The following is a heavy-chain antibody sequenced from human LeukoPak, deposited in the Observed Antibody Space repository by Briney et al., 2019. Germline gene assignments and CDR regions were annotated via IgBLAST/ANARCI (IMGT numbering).Heavy chain of an antibody. V-gene: IGHV3-21*01. CDR1: GLTFSSYS. Sequence: VRSLRLSCAASGLTFSSYSMNWVRQAPGKGLEWVSSISSSSSYIYYADSVKGGFTISRDNANNSLYLQMNSPRADDTAAYYCARDQGYSSGWYSPLDYWRQGPLVTVSS. CDR2: ISSSSSYI. CDR3: ARDQGYSSGWYSPLDY. D-gene: IGHD6-19*01. J-gene: IGHJ4*02.